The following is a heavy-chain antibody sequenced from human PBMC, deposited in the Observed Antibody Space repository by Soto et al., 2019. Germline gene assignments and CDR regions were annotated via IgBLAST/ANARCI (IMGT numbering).Heavy chain of an antibody. CDR1: GGTFSSYT. CDR3: ASEYSVFVSHHRRFAIVC. Sequence: SVKVSCKASGGTFSSYTISWVRQAPGQGLEWMGRIIPILGIANYAQKFQGRVTITADKSTSTAYMELSSLRSEDTAVYYCASEYSVFVSHHRRFAIVCRGPGTMVTL. V-gene: IGHV1-69*02. D-gene: IGHD2-21*01. CDR2: IIPILGIA. J-gene: IGHJ3*01.